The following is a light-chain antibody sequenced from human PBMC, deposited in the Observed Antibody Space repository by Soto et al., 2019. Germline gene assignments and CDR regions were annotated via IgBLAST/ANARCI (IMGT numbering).Light chain of an antibody. CDR1: SSNIGRNT. CDR3: AAWDDSLSGPV. CDR2: NNS. Sequence: QSVLTQPPSASGTPGQRVTISCSGSSSNIGRNTVTWYQQLPGTAPKLLIYNNSQRPSGVPDRFSGSKSGSSASLAISGLQSVDEADYYCAAWDDSLSGPVFGTGTKVTVL. J-gene: IGLJ1*01. V-gene: IGLV1-44*01.